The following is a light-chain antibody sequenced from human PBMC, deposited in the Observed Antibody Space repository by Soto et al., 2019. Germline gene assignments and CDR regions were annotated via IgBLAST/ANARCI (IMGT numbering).Light chain of an antibody. CDR3: QQYNTWGYT. V-gene: IGKV3-15*01. CDR2: GAS. Sequence: EIVMTQSPATLSVSPGERATLSCRASQSVSRNLAWYQQKPGQAPRLLIYGASTRATGIPAKFSGSGSGTEFTLTISSLQSEDFAVYYCQQYNTWGYTFGPGTKVDIK. CDR1: QSVSRN. J-gene: IGKJ3*01.